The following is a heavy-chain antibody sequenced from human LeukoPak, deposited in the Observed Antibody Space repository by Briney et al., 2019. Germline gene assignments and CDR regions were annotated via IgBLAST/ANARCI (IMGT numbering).Heavy chain of an antibody. CDR2: TSSDGGNK. J-gene: IGHJ4*02. CDR1: GFTFSSYG. Sequence: GRSLRLSCVASGFTFSSYGMHWVRQAPGKGLEWVAVTSSDGGNKYYADSVKGRFTISGDKFKNTLYLQMNSLRPEDTTVYYCAKVALLGGGYYRREIDYWGQGTLVTVSS. V-gene: IGHV3-30*18. D-gene: IGHD3-3*01. CDR3: AKVALLGGGYYRREIDY.